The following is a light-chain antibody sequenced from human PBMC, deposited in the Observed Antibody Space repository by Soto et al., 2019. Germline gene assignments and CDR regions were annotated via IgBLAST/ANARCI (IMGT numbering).Light chain of an antibody. V-gene: IGKV1-6*01. CDR2: AAS. Sequence: AIQMTQSPSSLSASVGDRVTITCRASQGIRNDLGWFQQKPGKAPKLLIYAASNLQSGVPSRFSGRRSGTEFTLTIAGLQPEDFATYYCQQYESYSPLTFGGGTKVDIK. CDR3: QQYESYSPLT. J-gene: IGKJ4*01. CDR1: QGIRND.